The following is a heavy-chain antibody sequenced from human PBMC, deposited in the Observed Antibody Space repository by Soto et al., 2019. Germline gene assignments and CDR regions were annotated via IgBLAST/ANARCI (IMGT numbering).Heavy chain of an antibody. D-gene: IGHD3-3*01. V-gene: IGHV4-31*03. CDR3: ARVAQYYGELLQGGNYYGMDV. CDR2: IYYSGST. J-gene: IGHJ6*02. CDR1: GGSISSGGYY. Sequence: SETLSLTCTVSGGSISSGGYYWSWIRQHPGKGLEWVGYIYYSGSTYYNPSLKSRVTISVDTSKNQFSLKLSSVTAADTAVYYCARVAQYYGELLQGGNYYGMDVWGQGTTVTVSS.